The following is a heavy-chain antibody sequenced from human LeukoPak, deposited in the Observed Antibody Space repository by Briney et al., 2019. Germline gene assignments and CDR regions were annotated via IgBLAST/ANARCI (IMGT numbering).Heavy chain of an antibody. CDR3: ARICSSTDCLIPD. CDR1: GFTFSRHW. V-gene: IGHV3-74*01. J-gene: IGHJ4*02. D-gene: IGHD2-2*01. CDR2: INSNGSGA. Sequence: GGSLRLSCAASGFTFSRHWMHWVRQAPGKGLVWISRINSNGSGANYADFVKGRFTISRDNAKNTVYLQINSLRDEDTAVYYCARICSSTDCLIPDWGQGTLVTVSS.